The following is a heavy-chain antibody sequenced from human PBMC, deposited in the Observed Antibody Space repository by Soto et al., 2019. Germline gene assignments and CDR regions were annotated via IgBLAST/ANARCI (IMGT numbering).Heavy chain of an antibody. J-gene: IGHJ4*02. V-gene: IGHV3-23*01. CDR2: ISGSGGST. Sequence: SLKISRAASGFTFSSSAMSLVRQAPGKGLEWVSAISGSGGSTYYADTVKGRFTVSRDNSKNTLYLQMNSLRAEDTAVYYCARSGYYYPLDFDHWGQGNLVTVSS. CDR3: ARSGYYYPLDFDH. CDR1: GFTFSSSA. D-gene: IGHD3-22*01.